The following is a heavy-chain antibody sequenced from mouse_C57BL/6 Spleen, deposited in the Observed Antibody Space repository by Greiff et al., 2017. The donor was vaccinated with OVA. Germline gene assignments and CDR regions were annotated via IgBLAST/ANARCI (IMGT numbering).Heavy chain of an antibody. Sequence: QVQLQQSGPELVKPGASVKISCKASGYAFSSSWMNWVKQRPGKGLEWIGRIYPGDGDPNYNGKFKGKATLTADKSSSTAYMQLSSLTSEDSAVYFCARDYYGSSYDAMDYWGQGTSVTVSS. CDR2: IYPGDGDP. J-gene: IGHJ4*01. D-gene: IGHD1-1*01. V-gene: IGHV1-82*01. CDR1: GYAFSSSW. CDR3: ARDYYGSSYDAMDY.